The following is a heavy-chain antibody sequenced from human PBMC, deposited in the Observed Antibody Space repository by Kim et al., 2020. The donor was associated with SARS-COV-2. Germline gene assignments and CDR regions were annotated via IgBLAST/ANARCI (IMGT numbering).Heavy chain of an antibody. CDR2: GMNE. Sequence: GMNEYYAESVRGRFTISRYNSKNTLFLLMNNLKVEDTALYYCARGARAFDIWGQGTMVTVSS. J-gene: IGHJ3*02. V-gene: IGHV3-30*01. CDR3: ARGARAFDI.